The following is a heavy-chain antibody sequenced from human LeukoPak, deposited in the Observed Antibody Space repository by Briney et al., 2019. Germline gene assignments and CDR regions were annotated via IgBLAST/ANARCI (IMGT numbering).Heavy chain of an antibody. D-gene: IGHD3-22*01. V-gene: IGHV1-69*04. Sequence: SVKVSCKASGGTSNSHAISWVRQAPGQVLELMGRIIPNLGTTNRAQTFQDRVTLTADKSTNTAYMELTSLTSDDTAVYYCATTNDGGGYQWGDFFDFWGQGTLVTVSS. CDR3: ATTNDGGGYQWGDFFDF. CDR2: IIPNLGTT. CDR1: GGTSNSHA. J-gene: IGHJ4*02.